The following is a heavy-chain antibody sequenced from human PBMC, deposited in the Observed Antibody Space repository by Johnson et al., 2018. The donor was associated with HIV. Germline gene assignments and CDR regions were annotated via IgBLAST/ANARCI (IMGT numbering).Heavy chain of an antibody. D-gene: IGHD6-19*01. CDR1: GFTFDDYG. Sequence: VQLVESGGGVVQPGRSLRLSCAASGFTFDDYGMSWVRQAPGKGLEWVSGINWNGGSTGYADSVKGRFTISRDNVKNSLYLQMNSLRVEDTALYYCATTRLSTGWYAFDIWGQGTMVTVSS. CDR2: INWNGGST. CDR3: ATTRLSTGWYAFDI. J-gene: IGHJ3*02. V-gene: IGHV3-20*04.